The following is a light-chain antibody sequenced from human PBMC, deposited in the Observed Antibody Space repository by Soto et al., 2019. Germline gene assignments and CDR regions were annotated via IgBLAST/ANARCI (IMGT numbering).Light chain of an antibody. Sequence: SYELTQPPSVSVAPGKTARITCGGKDSASKSVHWYQQKPGQAPVLVIYYDTDRPSGIPERFSGSSSGDTATLTISRVEAGDEADYYCQVWDSSSDHVVFGGGTKLTVL. CDR2: YDT. V-gene: IGLV3-21*04. CDR3: QVWDSSSDHVV. CDR1: DSASKS. J-gene: IGLJ2*01.